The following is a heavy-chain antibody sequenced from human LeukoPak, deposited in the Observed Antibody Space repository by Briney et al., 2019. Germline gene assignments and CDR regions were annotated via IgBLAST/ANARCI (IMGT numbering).Heavy chain of an antibody. V-gene: IGHV3-48*01. D-gene: IGHD3-10*01. CDR1: GFTLGTYS. J-gene: IGHJ4*02. Sequence: PGGSLRLSCVASGFTLGTYSLNWVRQAPGKGLEWISYISGTSSTIYYTDSVKGRFTISRDNGKYSLYLQMNSLGVEETAMYYCARDGTGGVNYFGAGSYDSWGQGTLVVVSS. CDR2: ISGTSSTI. CDR3: ARDGTGGVNYFGAGSYDS.